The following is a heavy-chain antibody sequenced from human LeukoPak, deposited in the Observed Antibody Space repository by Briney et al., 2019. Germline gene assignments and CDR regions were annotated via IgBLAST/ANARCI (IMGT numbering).Heavy chain of an antibody. V-gene: IGHV1-2*02. J-gene: IGHJ4*02. CDR3: ARASSDSSGYYRAFDY. CDR2: INANSGGT. CDR1: GYTFTGDY. D-gene: IGHD3-22*01. Sequence: GASVKVSCKASGYTFTGDYMHWVRQAPGQGLEWMGWINANSGGTMYAQKSQGRVTMTTDTSISTAFMELSRLRSDDTAVYYCARASSDSSGYYRAFDYWGQGTLVTVSS.